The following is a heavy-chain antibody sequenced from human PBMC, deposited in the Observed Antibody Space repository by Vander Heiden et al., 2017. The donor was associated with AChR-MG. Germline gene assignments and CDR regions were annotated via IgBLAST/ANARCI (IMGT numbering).Heavy chain of an antibody. V-gene: IGHV3-23*01. J-gene: IGHJ3*02. CDR1: GFTFSSYA. D-gene: IGHD3-22*01. CDR2: ISGSGGST. Sequence: EVQLLESGGGLVQPGGSLRLSCAASGFTFSSYAMSWVRQAPGKGLEWVSAISGSGGSTYYADSVKGRFTISRDNSKNTLYLQMNSLRAEDTAVYYCAKDRDSSGYYWYAFDIWGQGTMVTVSS. CDR3: AKDRDSSGYYWYAFDI.